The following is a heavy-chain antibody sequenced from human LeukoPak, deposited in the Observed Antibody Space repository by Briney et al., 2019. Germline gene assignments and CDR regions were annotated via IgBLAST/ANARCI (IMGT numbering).Heavy chain of an antibody. J-gene: IGHJ5*02. Sequence: GASVKVSCKASGNILTRYTINWVRQAPGQGLEWMGWINTNTGKPVYAQGLTGRFVFSWDTSVSTAYLQISSPKTEDTGIYFCTSVIVGATAPWFDPWGQGTPVTVSS. V-gene: IGHV7-4-1*02. CDR1: GNILTRYT. D-gene: IGHD1-26*01. CDR3: TSVIVGATAPWFDP. CDR2: INTNTGKP.